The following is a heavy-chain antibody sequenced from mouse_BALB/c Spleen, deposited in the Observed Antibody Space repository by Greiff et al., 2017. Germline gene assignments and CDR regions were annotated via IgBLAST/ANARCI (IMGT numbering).Heavy chain of an antibody. CDR3: ARDCVYYGYDGLYAMDY. Sequence: DVKLVESGGGLVQPGGSRKLSCAASGFTFSSFEMHWVRQAPEKGLEWVAYISSGSSTIYYADTVKGRFTISRDNPKNTLFLQMTSLRSEDTAMYYCARDCVYYGYDGLYAMDYWGQGTSVTVSS. CDR2: ISSGSSTI. CDR1: GFTFSSFE. D-gene: IGHD2-2*01. V-gene: IGHV5-17*02. J-gene: IGHJ4*01.